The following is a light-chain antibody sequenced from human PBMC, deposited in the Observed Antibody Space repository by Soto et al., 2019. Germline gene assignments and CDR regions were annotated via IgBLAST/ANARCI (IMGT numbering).Light chain of an antibody. V-gene: IGKV1-9*01. CDR3: QQLNSFPIP. CDR2: GAS. Sequence: IQLTQSPSSLSASVGDRVTITCRASQGISSFLAWYQQKPGKAPKLLIYGASTLQRGVPSRFSGSGAGTEFTLTFGSLKPEDFATYYCQQLNSFPIPFGPGTKVDIK. CDR1: QGISSF. J-gene: IGKJ3*01.